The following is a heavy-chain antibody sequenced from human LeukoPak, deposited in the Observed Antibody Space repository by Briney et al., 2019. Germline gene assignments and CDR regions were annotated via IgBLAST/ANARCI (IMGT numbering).Heavy chain of an antibody. CDR3: ARDDREDAFDI. V-gene: IGHV4-38-2*02. CDR2: IYHSGST. Sequence: SETLSLTCTVSGYSISSGYYWGWIRQPPGKGLEWIGTIYHSGSTYYNPSLKSRVTISVDTSKNQFSLKLSSVTAADTAVYYCARDDREDAFDIWGQGTMVTVSS. D-gene: IGHD5-24*01. J-gene: IGHJ3*02. CDR1: GYSISSGYY.